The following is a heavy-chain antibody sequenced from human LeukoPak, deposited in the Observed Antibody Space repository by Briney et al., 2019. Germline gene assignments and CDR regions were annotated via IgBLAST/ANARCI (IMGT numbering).Heavy chain of an antibody. CDR1: GGSISSYY. CDR3: ARVPAAFTGTYYYYYMDV. Sequence: SETLSLTCTVSGGSISSYYWSWIRQPAGKGLEWIGRIYTSGSTNYNPSLKSRVTMSVDTSKNQFSLKLSSVTAADTAVYYYARVPAAFTGTYYYYYMDVWGKGTTVTVSS. V-gene: IGHV4-4*07. D-gene: IGHD2-2*01. J-gene: IGHJ6*03. CDR2: IYTSGST.